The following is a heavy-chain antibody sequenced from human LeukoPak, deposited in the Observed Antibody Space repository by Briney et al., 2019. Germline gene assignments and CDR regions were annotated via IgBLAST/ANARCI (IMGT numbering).Heavy chain of an antibody. V-gene: IGHV3-20*04. Sequence: GGSLRLSCAASGFTFSSYAMSWVRQAPGKGVEWGSGINWNGGSTGYADSVKGRFTISRDNSKNTLYLQMNSLRAEDTAVYYCARELWFGELLSPFDYWGQGTLVTVSS. CDR3: ARELWFGELLSPFDY. CDR2: INWNGGST. CDR1: GFTFSSYA. D-gene: IGHD3-10*01. J-gene: IGHJ4*02.